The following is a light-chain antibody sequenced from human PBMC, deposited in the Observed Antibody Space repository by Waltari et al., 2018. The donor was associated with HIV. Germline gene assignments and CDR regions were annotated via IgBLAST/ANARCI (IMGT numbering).Light chain of an antibody. Sequence: DIQMTQSPSTLSASVGDRVTITCRASQSINSWLAWYQQKPGKAPRLLISGASSLQSGVPSRFSGSESGTEFTLIINSLQPDDFATYYCQQYKTYSTTFGQGTNVEIK. CDR3: QQYKTYSTT. V-gene: IGKV1-5*03. CDR1: QSINSW. J-gene: IGKJ1*01. CDR2: GAS.